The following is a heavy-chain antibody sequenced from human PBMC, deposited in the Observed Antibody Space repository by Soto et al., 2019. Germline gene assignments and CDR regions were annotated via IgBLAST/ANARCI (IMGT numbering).Heavy chain of an antibody. CDR3: AKGGRQWLVTSDFNY. D-gene: IGHD6-19*01. Sequence: GGSLRLSCAVSGFTFSDHYMDWVRKAPGKGLEWVGRSRNKANSYSTEYAASVKGRFTISRDDSKNSLHLQMTALRPEDAAVYYCAKGGRQWLVTSDFNYWGQGALVTVSS. CDR1: GFTFSDHY. J-gene: IGHJ4*02. CDR2: SRNKANSYST. V-gene: IGHV3-72*01.